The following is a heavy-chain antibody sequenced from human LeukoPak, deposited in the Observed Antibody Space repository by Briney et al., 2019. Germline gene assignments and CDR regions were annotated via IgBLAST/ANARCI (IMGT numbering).Heavy chain of an antibody. V-gene: IGHV3-53*04. CDR2: IYSGGST. Sequence: PSETLSLTCTVSGGSISSSGYYWGWIRQAPGKGLEWVSVIYSGGSTYYADSVKGRFTISRHNSKNTLYLQMNSLRAEDTAVYYCARDLKLRSAFDIWGQGTMVTVSS. CDR3: ARDLKLRSAFDI. CDR1: GGSISSSGYY. D-gene: IGHD4-17*01. J-gene: IGHJ3*02.